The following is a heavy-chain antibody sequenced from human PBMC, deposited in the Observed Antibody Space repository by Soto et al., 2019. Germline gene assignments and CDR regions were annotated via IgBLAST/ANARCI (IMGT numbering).Heavy chain of an antibody. Sequence: PGESLKISCKGSGYSIISYWISWVRQVPGKGLEWMGRIDPSDCSTNYSTSFQGHVTISAEKTISTAYLQWSSLKDSDTAIYYCAIMIMVRGVYYGMAVWGQGTTVTVSS. V-gene: IGHV5-10-1*01. D-gene: IGHD3-10*01. CDR2: IDPSDCST. J-gene: IGHJ6*02. CDR1: GYSIISYW. CDR3: AIMIMVRGVYYGMAV.